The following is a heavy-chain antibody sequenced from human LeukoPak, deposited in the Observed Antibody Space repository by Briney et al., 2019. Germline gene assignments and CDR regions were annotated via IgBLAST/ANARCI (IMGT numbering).Heavy chain of an antibody. D-gene: IGHD6-19*01. CDR3: ARERVAVVFFDY. V-gene: IGHV3-48*04. CDR2: ISNSGRTI. Sequence: GGSLRLSCAASGFTFSSFNMNWVRQAPGKGLEWVSYISNSGRTIYYADSVKGRFTISRDNAKNSLYLQMNSLRAEDTAVYYCARERVAVVFFDYWRQGTLVTVSS. CDR1: GFTFSSFN. J-gene: IGHJ4*02.